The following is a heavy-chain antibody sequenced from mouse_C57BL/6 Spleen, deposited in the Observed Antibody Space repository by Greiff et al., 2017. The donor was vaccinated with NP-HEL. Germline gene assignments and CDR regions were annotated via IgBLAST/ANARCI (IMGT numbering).Heavy chain of an antibody. J-gene: IGHJ2*01. CDR3: ARAPDYYGSSLYFDY. V-gene: IGHV5-4*03. CDR2: ISDGGSYT. D-gene: IGHD1-1*01. Sequence: EVKLVESGGGLVKPGGSLKLSCAASGFTFSSYAMSWVRQTPEKRLEWVATISDGGSYTYYPDNVKGRFTISRDNAKNNLYLQMSHLKSEDIAMYYCARAPDYYGSSLYFDYWGQGTTLTVSS. CDR1: GFTFSSYA.